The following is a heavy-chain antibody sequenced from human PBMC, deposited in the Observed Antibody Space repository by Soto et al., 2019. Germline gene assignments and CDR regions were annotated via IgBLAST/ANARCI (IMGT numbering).Heavy chain of an antibody. CDR2: ITSSGTTI. CDR3: ARGPELEPFFSFPSYGMDV. Sequence: QVQLVESGGGLVKPGGSLRLSCAASGFTFSDYYMSWIRQAPGKGLEWVSYITSSGTTIYYADSVKGRFTISRDNAKDSLYLQMNSLRAEDTAVYYCARGPELEPFFSFPSYGMDVWGQGTTVTVSS. V-gene: IGHV3-11*01. CDR1: GFTFSDYY. J-gene: IGHJ6*02. D-gene: IGHD1-1*01.